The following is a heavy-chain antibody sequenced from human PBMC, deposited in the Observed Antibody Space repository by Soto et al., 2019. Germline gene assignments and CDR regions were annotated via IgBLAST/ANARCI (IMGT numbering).Heavy chain of an antibody. CDR3: ARDLGYCRSRNCYREWFDP. V-gene: IGHV1-18*01. J-gene: IGHJ5*02. CDR2: VRGDNGHR. CDR1: GYTFSTHG. D-gene: IGHD2-2*01. Sequence: QVQLVQSGAEVKKPGASVKVSCKASGYTFSTHGISWVRQVPGQGLEWMGWVRGDNGHRNYAQSLQGRVTMTTDTSTNTGHMELRSLRSDDTAVYYCARDLGYCRSRNCYREWFDPWGQGTLVTVSS.